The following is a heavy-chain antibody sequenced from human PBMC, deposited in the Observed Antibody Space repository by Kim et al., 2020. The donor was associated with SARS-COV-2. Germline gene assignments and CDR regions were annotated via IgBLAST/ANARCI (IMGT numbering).Heavy chain of an antibody. CDR2: ISSSSSYT. V-gene: IGHV3-11*05. Sequence: GGSLRLSCAASGLTFSDYDMSWIRQAPGKGLEWVSYISSSSSYTKYADSVKGRFTISRDNAKNSLYLQMNSLRAEDTAVYYCARDNTLRSDVWGQGTTVTVSS. D-gene: IGHD2-2*02. CDR3: ARDNTLRSDV. J-gene: IGHJ6*02. CDR1: GLTFSDYD.